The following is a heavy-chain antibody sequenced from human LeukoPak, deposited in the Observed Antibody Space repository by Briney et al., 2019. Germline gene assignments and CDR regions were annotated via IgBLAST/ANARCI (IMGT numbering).Heavy chain of an antibody. CDR2: INSDGSST. CDR1: GITFSSYW. J-gene: IGHJ6*02. D-gene: IGHD5-18*01. CDR3: AVGAGVDTVMPVNYYYGMDV. V-gene: IGHV3-74*03. Sequence: GGSLRLSCAASGITFSSYWMHWVRQAPGKGLVWVSRINSDGSSTTSVDSVKGRFTISRDNAKNTLYLQMNSLRAEDTAVYYCAVGAGVDTVMPVNYYYGMDVWGQGTTVTVSS.